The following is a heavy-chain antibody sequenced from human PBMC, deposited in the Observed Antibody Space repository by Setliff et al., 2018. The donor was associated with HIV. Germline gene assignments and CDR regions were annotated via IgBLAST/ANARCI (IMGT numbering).Heavy chain of an antibody. Sequence: ASVNVSCKASGGTFSSYAISWVRQTPGQGLEWMGGIIAISGTPNYAQKFQGRVTITADESTSTAYMELSSLRSEDTAVYYCARGERGFLDFNWFDPWGQGTLVTVSS. CDR2: IIAISGTP. J-gene: IGHJ5*02. D-gene: IGHD3-3*01. CDR3: ARGERGFLDFNWFDP. CDR1: GGTFSSYA. V-gene: IGHV1-69*13.